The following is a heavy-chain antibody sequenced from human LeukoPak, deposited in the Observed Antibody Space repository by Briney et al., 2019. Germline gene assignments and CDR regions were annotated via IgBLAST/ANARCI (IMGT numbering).Heavy chain of an antibody. J-gene: IGHJ5*02. Sequence: SVKVSCKASGGTFTSYAISWVRQAPGQGLEWMGGIIPIFGRAKYAQLFQGRVTITTDESTSTAYIELSSLRSEDTAVYYCARVGDYYDSSGYYRSWGQGTLVTVSS. CDR2: IIPIFGRA. CDR1: GGTFTSYA. D-gene: IGHD3-22*01. CDR3: ARVGDYYDSSGYYRS. V-gene: IGHV1-69*05.